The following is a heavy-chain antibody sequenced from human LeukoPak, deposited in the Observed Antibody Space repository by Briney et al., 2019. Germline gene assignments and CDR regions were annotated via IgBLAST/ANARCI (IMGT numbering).Heavy chain of an antibody. J-gene: IGHJ2*01. CDR1: GCTFTGYD. CDR2: INPNSGGT. Sequence: ASVKVSCKASGCTFTGYDMHWLRQAPGQRLEGMGWINPNSGGTNYAQKFQGRVSMTRDTFISTAYMELSRLRSDDAAVYYCARFRLELQSPKTYRYFDLWGRGTLVTVSS. D-gene: IGHD1-7*01. V-gene: IGHV1-2*02. CDR3: ARFRLELQSPKTYRYFDL.